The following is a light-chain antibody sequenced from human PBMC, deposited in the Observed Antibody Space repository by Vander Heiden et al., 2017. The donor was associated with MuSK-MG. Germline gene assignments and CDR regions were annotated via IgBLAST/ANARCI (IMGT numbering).Light chain of an antibody. CDR1: QSGFISSNNYNY. CDR3: QQYVSTPLT. J-gene: IGKJ4*01. Sequence: DIVMTQSPHSLAVSLGETASIYCTSRQSGFISSNNYNYLAWYQQKPGQAPKLLIYLAYTRASGVPDRFSGSGSGTDFTLNISSLEAEDVAVYYCQQYVSTPLTFGGGTKVEIK. V-gene: IGKV4-1*01. CDR2: LAY.